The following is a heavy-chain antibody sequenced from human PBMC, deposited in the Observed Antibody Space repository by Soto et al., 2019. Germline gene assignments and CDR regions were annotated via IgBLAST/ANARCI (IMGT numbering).Heavy chain of an antibody. CDR1: GYSFTKYW. CDR2: IYPDELRT. D-gene: IGHD6-13*01. V-gene: IGHV5-51*01. J-gene: IGHJ4*02. Sequence: PGESLKISCKGSGYSFTKYWIGWVRQMPGQGLEWMGIIYPDELRTMYSPSFQGQVTISVDKSISTAYLRWSSLKASDTAMYYCARLQAAAGDNDLTFDYWGQGTLVTVSS. CDR3: ARLQAAAGDNDLTFDY.